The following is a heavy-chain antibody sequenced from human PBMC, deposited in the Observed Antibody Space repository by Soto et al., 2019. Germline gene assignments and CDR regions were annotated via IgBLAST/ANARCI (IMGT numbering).Heavy chain of an antibody. CDR1: GYTFTSYG. J-gene: IGHJ4*02. CDR3: ARDYPRSTVTTFFNY. CDR2: ISAYNGNT. Sequence: VKVSCKASGYTFTSYGISWVRQAPRQGLEWMGWISAYNGNTNYAQKLQGRVTMTTDTSTSTAYMELRSLRSDDTAVYYCARDYPRSTVTTFFNYWGQGTLVTVSS. D-gene: IGHD4-17*01. V-gene: IGHV1-18*01.